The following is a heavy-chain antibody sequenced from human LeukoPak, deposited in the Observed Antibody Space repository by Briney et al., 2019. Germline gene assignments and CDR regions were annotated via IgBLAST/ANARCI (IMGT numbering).Heavy chain of an antibody. V-gene: IGHV3-23*01. CDR1: GFTFSSYA. J-gene: IGHJ4*02. CDR3: AKMTLYDFSGWLYNFDY. CDR2: ISGSGGST. Sequence: GGSLRLSCAASGFTFSSYAMSWVRQAPGKGLEWVSAISGSGGSTYYADSVKGRFTISRDNSKNTLYLQMNSLRAEDTAVYYCAKMTLYDFSGWLYNFDYWGQGTLVTVSS. D-gene: IGHD6-19*01.